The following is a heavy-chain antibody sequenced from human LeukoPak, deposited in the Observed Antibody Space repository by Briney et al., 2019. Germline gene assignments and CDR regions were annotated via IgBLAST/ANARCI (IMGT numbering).Heavy chain of an antibody. J-gene: IGHJ4*02. D-gene: IGHD1-26*01. CDR1: GGSITSGDYY. Sequence: SETLSLTCTVSGGSITSGDYYWSWHRQPPGKDLKWIGYTYYSGSTYYKLSLKSRVTISVDTSKNQFSLKLSSVTAADTAVYYCVRNTPDKSGFDYWGQGTLVTVSS. CDR2: TYYSGST. CDR3: VRNTPDKSGFDY. V-gene: IGHV4-30-4*08.